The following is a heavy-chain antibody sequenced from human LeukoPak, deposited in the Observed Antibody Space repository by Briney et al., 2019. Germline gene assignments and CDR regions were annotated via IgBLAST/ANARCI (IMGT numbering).Heavy chain of an antibody. CDR2: ISGSGGST. J-gene: IGHJ4*02. Sequence: GGSLRLSCAASGFTFSSYAMSWVRQAPGKGLVWVSAISGSGGSTYYADSVKGRFTISRDNSKNTLYLQMNSLRAEDTAVYYCAKDQLRKRVVPAVHFDYWGQGTLVTVSS. D-gene: IGHD2-2*01. V-gene: IGHV3-23*01. CDR1: GFTFSSYA. CDR3: AKDQLRKRVVPAVHFDY.